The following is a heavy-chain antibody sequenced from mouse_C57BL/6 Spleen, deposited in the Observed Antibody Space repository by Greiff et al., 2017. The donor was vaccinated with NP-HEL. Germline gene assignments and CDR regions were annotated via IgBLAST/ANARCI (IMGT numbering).Heavy chain of an antibody. CDR2: IRLKSDNYAT. Sequence: EVKLMESGGGLVQPGGSMKLSCVASGFTFSNYWMNWVRQSPEKGLEWVAQIRLKSDNYATHYAESVKGRFTISRDDSKSSVYLQMNNLRAEDTGIYYCTALRSFDYWGQGTTLTVSS. D-gene: IGHD1-1*01. CDR3: TALRSFDY. V-gene: IGHV6-3*01. CDR1: GFTFSNYW. J-gene: IGHJ2*01.